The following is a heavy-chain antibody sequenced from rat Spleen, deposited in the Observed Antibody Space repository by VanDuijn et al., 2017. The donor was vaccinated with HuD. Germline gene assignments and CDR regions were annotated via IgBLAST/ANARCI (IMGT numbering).Heavy chain of an antibody. D-gene: IGHD1-1*01. CDR2: ISTSGGST. J-gene: IGHJ3*01. Sequence: EVQLVESGGGLVQPGRSLKISCAASGFVFSDFHLAWIRQAPTKGLEWVATISTSGGSTYYRGSLKGRFTISRDNAKSTLYLQMDSLRSEDTATYYCARSEGVHYYLPFADWGQGTLVTVSS. CDR1: GFVFSDFH. CDR3: ARSEGVHYYLPFAD. V-gene: IGHV5-25*01.